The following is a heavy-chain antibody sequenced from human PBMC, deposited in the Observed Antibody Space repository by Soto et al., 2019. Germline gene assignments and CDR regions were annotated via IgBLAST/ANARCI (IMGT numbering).Heavy chain of an antibody. CDR3: AITTGVCISTSCKSHYYYYYGMDV. D-gene: IGHD2-2*01. J-gene: IGHJ6*02. Sequence: GESLKISCKGSGYSFTSYWIGWVRQMPGKGLEWMGIIYPGDSDTRYSPSFQGQVTISADKSISTAYLQWSSLKASDTAMYYCAITTGVCISTSCKSHYYYYYGMDVWGQGTTVTVSS. V-gene: IGHV5-51*01. CDR1: GYSFTSYW. CDR2: IYPGDSDT.